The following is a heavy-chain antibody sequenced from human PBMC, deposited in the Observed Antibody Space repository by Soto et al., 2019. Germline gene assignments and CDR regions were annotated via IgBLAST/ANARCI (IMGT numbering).Heavy chain of an antibody. J-gene: IGHJ4*02. Sequence: SETLSLTCAVSGGSISSGGYSWSWIRPPPGRDLEWIGYIYHSGSTNYNPSLKSRVTISLDKTKNQFSLKLSSVTPADTAVYYCARRIGYSSSHFDYWGQGTLVTVS. CDR1: GGSISSGGYS. CDR3: ARRIGYSSSHFDY. CDR2: IYHSGST. V-gene: IGHV4-30-2*02. D-gene: IGHD6-13*01.